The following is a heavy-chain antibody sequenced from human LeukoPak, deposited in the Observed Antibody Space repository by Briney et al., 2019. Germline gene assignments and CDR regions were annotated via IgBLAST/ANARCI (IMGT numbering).Heavy chain of an antibody. CDR1: GGSISSGSYY. J-gene: IGHJ6*03. CDR3: ARDYYGSGSYFHYYYMDV. CDR2: IYYSGST. D-gene: IGHD3-10*01. Sequence: SETLSLTCTVSGGSISSGSYYWSWIRQPPGKGLEWIGYIYYSGSTNYNPSLKSRVTISVDTSKNQFSLKLRSVTAADTAVYYCARDYYGSGSYFHYYYMDVWGKGTTVTVSS. V-gene: IGHV4-61*01.